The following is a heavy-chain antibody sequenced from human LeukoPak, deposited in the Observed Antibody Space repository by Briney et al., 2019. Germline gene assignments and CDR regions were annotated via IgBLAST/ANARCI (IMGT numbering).Heavy chain of an antibody. D-gene: IGHD2-15*01. J-gene: IGHJ4*02. CDR2: IYTSGST. Sequence: SETLSLTCTVSGGSISSYYWSWIRQPVGKGLEWIGRIYTSGSTSYNPSLKSRVTMSVDTSKNQFSLKLSSVTAADTAVYYCARGNTLCSGGSCSTNIDYWGQGTLVTVSS. CDR3: ARGNTLCSGGSCSTNIDY. CDR1: GGSISSYY. V-gene: IGHV4-4*07.